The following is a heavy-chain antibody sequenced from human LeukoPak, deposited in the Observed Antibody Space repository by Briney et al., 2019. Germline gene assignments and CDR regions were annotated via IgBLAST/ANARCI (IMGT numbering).Heavy chain of an antibody. J-gene: IGHJ3*02. V-gene: IGHV1-46*01. D-gene: IGHD6-19*01. CDR3: ARFGLGKHIEVAGIPFDI. CDR1: GYTFTSYY. CDR2: INPSGGST. Sequence: ASVKVSCKASGYTFTSYYMHWVRQAPGQGLEWMGIINPSGGSTSYAQKFQGRVTMTRDMSTSTVYMELSSLRSEDTAVYYCARFGLGKHIEVAGIPFDIWGQGTMVTVSS.